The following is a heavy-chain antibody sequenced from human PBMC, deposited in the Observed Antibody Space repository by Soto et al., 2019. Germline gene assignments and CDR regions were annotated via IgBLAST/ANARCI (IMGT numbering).Heavy chain of an antibody. V-gene: IGHV3-48*02. J-gene: IGHJ4*02. Sequence: GGSLRLSCAASGFTFSRYTMNWVRQAPGKGLEWVSCMSSTGSTIYYADSVKGRFTISRDNAKNSLYLQMNSLRDEDTAVYYCARATSSWDSPFDYWGQGTLVTVSS. CDR1: GFTFSRYT. CDR2: MSSTGSTI. D-gene: IGHD6-13*01. CDR3: ARATSSWDSPFDY.